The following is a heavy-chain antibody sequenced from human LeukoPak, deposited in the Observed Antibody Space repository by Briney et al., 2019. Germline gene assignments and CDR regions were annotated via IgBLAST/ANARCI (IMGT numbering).Heavy chain of an antibody. Sequence: ASVKVSCKASGGTFSNHAITWVRQAPGQGLEWMGWISAYNGNTNYAQKLQGRVTMTTDTSTSTAYMELRSLRSDDTAVYYCARIAGATYNWFDPWGQGTLVTVSS. D-gene: IGHD1-26*01. CDR2: ISAYNGNT. V-gene: IGHV1-18*01. CDR1: GGTFSNHA. J-gene: IGHJ5*02. CDR3: ARIAGATYNWFDP.